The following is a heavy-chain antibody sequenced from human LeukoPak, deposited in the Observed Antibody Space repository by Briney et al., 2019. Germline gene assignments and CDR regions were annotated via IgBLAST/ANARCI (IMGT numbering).Heavy chain of an antibody. CDR1: GYTFTNYY. J-gene: IGHJ4*02. CDR2: INPSGRST. D-gene: IGHD5-18*01. V-gene: IGHV1-46*01. Sequence: GASVKVSCKASGYTFTNYYIHWVRQAPGQGREWMGIINPSGRSTSYAQKFQGRVAMTRDTPTSTVYMELSSLRSEDTAVYYCAREIGPIQLHLWGSAFDYWGQGTLVTVSS. CDR3: AREIGPIQLHLWGSAFDY.